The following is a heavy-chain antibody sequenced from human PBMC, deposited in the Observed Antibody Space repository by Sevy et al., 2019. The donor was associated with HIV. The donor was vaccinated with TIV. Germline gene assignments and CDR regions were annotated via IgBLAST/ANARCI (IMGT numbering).Heavy chain of an antibody. Sequence: GGSLRLSCAASGFIFSNAWMAWVRQAPGKGLEWVGRIKSESDRGTADYAAPVKGRFTISRDDSKNTLYLQINSLKTEDTAVYYCAAILRDALYFVEFRRDDHYYMDVWGKGTTVTVSS. D-gene: IGHD3-3*01. CDR1: GFIFSNAW. V-gene: IGHV3-15*01. J-gene: IGHJ6*03. CDR2: IKSESDRGTA. CDR3: AAILRDALYFVEFRRDDHYYMDV.